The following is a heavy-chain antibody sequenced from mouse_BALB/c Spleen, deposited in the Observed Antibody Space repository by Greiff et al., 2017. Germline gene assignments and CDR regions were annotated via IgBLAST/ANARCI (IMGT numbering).Heavy chain of an antibody. CDR2: ISYSGST. Sequence: EVQLQQSGPGLVKPSQSLSLTCTVTGYSITSDYAWNWIRQFPGNKLEWMGYISYSGSTSYNPSLKSRISITRDTSKNQFFLQLNSVTTEDTATYYCARGGARAAYWGQGTLVTVSA. J-gene: IGHJ3*01. V-gene: IGHV3-2*02. CDR1: GYSITSDYA. D-gene: IGHD3-1*01. CDR3: ARGGARAAY.